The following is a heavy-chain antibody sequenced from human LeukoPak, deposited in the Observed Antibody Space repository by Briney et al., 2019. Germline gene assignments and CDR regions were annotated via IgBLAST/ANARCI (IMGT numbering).Heavy chain of an antibody. D-gene: IGHD2-2*01. CDR2: INQDGRRR. J-gene: IGHJ3*01. V-gene: IGHV3-7*01. CDR1: EFTFTDYW. CDR3: AREIPGAMNAFDL. Sequence: GGSLRLSCAASEFTFTDYWMSWVRQAPGKGLEWVANINQDGRRRYYMDSLKGRFTISRDNAKKSLYLQLNGLTAEDTALYYCAREIPGAMNAFDLWGQGTMVTVSS.